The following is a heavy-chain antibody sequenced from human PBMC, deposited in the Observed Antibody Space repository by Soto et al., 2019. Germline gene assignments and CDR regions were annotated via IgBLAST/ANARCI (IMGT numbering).Heavy chain of an antibody. CDR2: INHSGST. Sequence: SETLSLTCAVYGGSFSGYYWSWIRQPPGKGLEWIGEINHSGSTNYNPSLKSRVTISVDTSKNQFSLKLSSVTAADTAVYYCARIVGATPLLDYYYYGMDVWGQGTKVTVSS. CDR3: ARIVGATPLLDYYYYGMDV. V-gene: IGHV4-34*01. J-gene: IGHJ6*02. D-gene: IGHD1-26*01. CDR1: GGSFSGYY.